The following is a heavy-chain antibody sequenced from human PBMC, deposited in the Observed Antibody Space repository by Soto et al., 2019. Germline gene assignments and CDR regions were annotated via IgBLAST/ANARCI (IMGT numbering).Heavy chain of an antibody. J-gene: IGHJ4*02. D-gene: IGHD5-18*01. Sequence: QVQLVQSGAEVKKPGASVKVSCKASGYTFTSYGISWVRQAPGQGLEWMGWISAYNGNTNYAQKLQGRVTMTTDTSTSTAYMELRSLRSDDTAVYYCAVRVSKYSSSDGPLIDYWGQGTLVTVSS. CDR3: AVRVSKYSSSDGPLIDY. CDR2: ISAYNGNT. V-gene: IGHV1-18*01. CDR1: GYTFTSYG.